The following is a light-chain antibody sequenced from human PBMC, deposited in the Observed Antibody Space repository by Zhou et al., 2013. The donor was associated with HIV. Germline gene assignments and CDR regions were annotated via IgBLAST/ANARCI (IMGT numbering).Light chain of an antibody. J-gene: IGKJ1*01. CDR1: QDITTY. V-gene: IGKV1-27*01. CDR3: QNYNSVPIT. CDR2: AAS. Sequence: DIQMTQSPSSVSASVGDRVTITCRASQDITTYLAWYQQNPGRVPKLLIYAASTLQSGVPSRFSGSGSGTDFTLTISSLQPEDVATYYCQNYNSVPITFGQGTKVEIK.